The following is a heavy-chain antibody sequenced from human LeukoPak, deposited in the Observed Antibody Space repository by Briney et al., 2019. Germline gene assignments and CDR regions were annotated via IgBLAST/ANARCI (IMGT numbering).Heavy chain of an antibody. Sequence: PGGSLRLSCAASGFTFSSYDMHWVRQATGKGLEWVSAIGTAGDTYYPGSVKGRFTISRENAKNSLYLQMNSLRAGDTAVYYCARGGWELPQRVFHFDYWGQGTLVTVSS. D-gene: IGHD1-26*01. CDR3: ARGGWELPQRVFHFDY. CDR1: GFTFSSYD. CDR2: IGTAGDT. V-gene: IGHV3-13*01. J-gene: IGHJ4*02.